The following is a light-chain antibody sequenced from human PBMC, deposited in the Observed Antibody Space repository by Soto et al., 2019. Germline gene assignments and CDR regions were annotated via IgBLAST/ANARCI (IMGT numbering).Light chain of an antibody. CDR1: SSSIGAGYD. CDR2: GNS. CDR3: QSYDSSLSGWV. J-gene: IGLJ3*02. Sequence: QSVLTQPPSVSGAPGQRVTISCTGSSSSIGAGYDVHWYQQLPGTAPKLLIYGNSNRPSGVPDRFSGSKSGTSASLAITGLRAEDEADYYCQSYDSSLSGWVFGGGPKVTVL. V-gene: IGLV1-40*01.